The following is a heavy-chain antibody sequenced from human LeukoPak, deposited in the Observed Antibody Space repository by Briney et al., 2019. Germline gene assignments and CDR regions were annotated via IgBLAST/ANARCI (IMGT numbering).Heavy chain of an antibody. CDR3: ARDSSRVFDY. Sequence: PSETLSLTCTVSGGSISSGSYYWSWIRQPAGKGLEWIGRIYTSGSTNYNPSLKSRVTISVDTPKNQFSLKLSSVTAADTAVYYCARDSSRVFDYWGQGTLVTVSS. V-gene: IGHV4-61*02. CDR1: GGSISSGSYY. D-gene: IGHD2-15*01. CDR2: IYTSGST. J-gene: IGHJ4*02.